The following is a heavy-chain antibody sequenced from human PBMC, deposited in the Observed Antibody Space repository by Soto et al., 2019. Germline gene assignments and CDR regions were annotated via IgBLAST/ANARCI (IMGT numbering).Heavy chain of an antibody. CDR1: CNTFTKTG. V-gene: IGHV1-18*01. CDR2: ISAYNGNT. D-gene: IGHD5-12*01. J-gene: IGHJ4*02. Sequence: ASVKASCEARCNTFTKTGSSSRLQSSGQGLEWMGWISAYNGNTNYAQKLQGRVTMTTDTSTSTAYMELRSLRSDDTAVYYCAIGLLATTIPYYFHSLGEATPITV. CDR3: AIGLLATTIPYYFHS.